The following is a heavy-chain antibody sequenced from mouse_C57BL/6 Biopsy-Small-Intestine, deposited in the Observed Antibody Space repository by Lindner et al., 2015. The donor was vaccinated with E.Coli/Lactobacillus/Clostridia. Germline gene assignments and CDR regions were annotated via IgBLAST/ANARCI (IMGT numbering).Heavy chain of an antibody. CDR1: GYAFTNYL. CDR3: ARGRRSYWYFDV. J-gene: IGHJ1*03. V-gene: IGHV1-54*01. CDR2: INPGSGGT. Sequence: VQLQESGAELVRPGTSVKVSCKASGYAFTNYLIGWVRQRPGQGLEWIGVINPGSGGTNYNEKFKGKATLTADKSSSTAHMQLSSLTSEDSAVYFCARGRRSYWYFDVWGTGTTVTVSS.